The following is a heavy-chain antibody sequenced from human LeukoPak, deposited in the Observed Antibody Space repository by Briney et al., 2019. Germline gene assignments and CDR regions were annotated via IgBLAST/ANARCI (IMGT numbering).Heavy chain of an antibody. Sequence: GGPLSLSCAASRFPFISYAMHWVRQAPGKGLEWVAVIWYDGSNKYYADSVKGRFTISRDNSKNTLYLQMNSLRAEDTAVYYCARSGSGSYAFDIWGQGTMVTISS. CDR2: IWYDGSNK. CDR1: RFPFISYA. J-gene: IGHJ3*02. CDR3: ARSGSGSYAFDI. D-gene: IGHD3-10*01. V-gene: IGHV3-33*01.